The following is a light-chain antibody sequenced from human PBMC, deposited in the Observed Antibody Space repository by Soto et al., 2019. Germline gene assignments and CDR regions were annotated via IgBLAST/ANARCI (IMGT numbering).Light chain of an antibody. J-gene: IGKJ1*01. CDR2: AAS. Sequence: IEVTQSPSSLSASVGDRVTITCRASQSISSYLNWYQQKPGKAPKLLIYAASSLQSGVPSRFSGSGSGTDFTLTISSLQPEDFTTYYCQQSYSTPRRFGHRGKADIK. CDR1: QSISSY. V-gene: IGKV1-39*01. CDR3: QQSYSTPRR.